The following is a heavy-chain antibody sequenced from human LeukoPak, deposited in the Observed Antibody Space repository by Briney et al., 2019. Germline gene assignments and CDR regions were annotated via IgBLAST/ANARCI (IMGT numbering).Heavy chain of an antibody. D-gene: IGHD2-8*01. Sequence: GGTLRLSCAASGFTFSSYAMHWVRQAPGKGLGWVAVISYDGSNKYYADSVKGRFTSSRDNSKNTLYLQMNSLRAEDTAVYYCARDVLGVDYWGQGTLVTVSS. V-gene: IGHV3-30-3*01. CDR3: ARDVLGVDY. CDR2: ISYDGSNK. CDR1: GFTFSSYA. J-gene: IGHJ4*02.